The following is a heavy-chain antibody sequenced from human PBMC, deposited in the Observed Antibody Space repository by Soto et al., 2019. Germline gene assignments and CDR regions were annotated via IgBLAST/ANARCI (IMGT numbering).Heavy chain of an antibody. J-gene: IGHJ4*02. Sequence: QVQLVESGGGVVQPGRSLRLSCAASGFTFSSYGMHWVRQAPGKGLELVAVISYDGSNKYYADSVKGRFTISRDNSKNTLYLQMNSLRAEDTAAYYCAKSVGGGSAYWGQGTLVTVSS. D-gene: IGHD2-15*01. CDR1: GFTFSSYG. CDR2: ISYDGSNK. CDR3: AKSVGGGSAY. V-gene: IGHV3-30*18.